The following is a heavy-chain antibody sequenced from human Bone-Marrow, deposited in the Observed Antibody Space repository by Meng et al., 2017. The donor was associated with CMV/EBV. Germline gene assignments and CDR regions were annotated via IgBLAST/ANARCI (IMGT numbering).Heavy chain of an antibody. CDR2: ISSSGSTI. CDR1: GFTFSSYE. Sequence: GESLKISCAASGFTFSSYEMNWVRQAPGKGLEWVSYISSSGSTIYYADSVKGRFTISRDNAKNSLYLQMNSLRAEDTAVYYCARVVGTGDPSFYDAFDIWGQGTMVTASS. D-gene: IGHD5-12*01. J-gene: IGHJ3*02. V-gene: IGHV3-48*03. CDR3: ARVVGTGDPSFYDAFDI.